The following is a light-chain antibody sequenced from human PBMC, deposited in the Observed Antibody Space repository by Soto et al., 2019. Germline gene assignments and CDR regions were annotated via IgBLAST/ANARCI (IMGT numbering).Light chain of an antibody. V-gene: IGLV2-11*01. CDR3: SSYTASKLWV. J-gene: IGLJ3*02. CDR1: NSDIGGFTF. CDR2: AVT. Sequence: QSALTQPRSVSGSPGQSVTISCSGTNSDIGGFTFVSWYQQVPGKAPKLMIYAVTKRPSGVPYRFSGSKSGNTASLTISGLQAEDEADYFCSSYTASKLWVFGGGTKVTVL.